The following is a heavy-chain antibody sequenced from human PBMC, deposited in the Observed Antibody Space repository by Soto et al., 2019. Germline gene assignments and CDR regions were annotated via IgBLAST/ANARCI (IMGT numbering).Heavy chain of an antibody. Sequence: QVQLQESGPGLVKPSETLSLTCSVSGASISGSYWSWIRQPPGKGLEWLGYVYYTGSTNYSPSLRSRVSISADTSKNEFSLRLSSVTAADTAVYFCARSVAVPGAHIDYWGQGTQVTVSS. J-gene: IGHJ4*02. CDR3: ARSVAVPGAHIDY. CDR1: GASISGSY. D-gene: IGHD6-19*01. V-gene: IGHV4-59*01. CDR2: VYYTGST.